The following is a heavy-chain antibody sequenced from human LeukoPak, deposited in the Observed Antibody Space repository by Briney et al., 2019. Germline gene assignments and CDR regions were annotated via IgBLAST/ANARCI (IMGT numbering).Heavy chain of an antibody. J-gene: IGHJ5*02. Sequence: GASVKVSCKASGYTFTSYGVGWVRQAPGQGLEWMGWISAYNGNTNYAQKLQGRVTMTTDTSTSTAYMELRGLRSDDTAVYYCARSPGGFTHWFDPWGQGTLVTVSS. CDR1: GYTFTSYG. D-gene: IGHD3-10*01. CDR3: ARSPGGFTHWFDP. V-gene: IGHV1-18*01. CDR2: ISAYNGNT.